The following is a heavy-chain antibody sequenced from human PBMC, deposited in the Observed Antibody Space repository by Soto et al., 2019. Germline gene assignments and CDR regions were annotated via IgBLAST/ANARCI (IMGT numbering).Heavy chain of an antibody. CDR2: IKSKADGGTA. J-gene: IGHJ2*01. Sequence: SWVRQTPGKGLEWVGRIKSKADGGTADYAAPLKGRVTISRDDSTNTLDLQMNNLKTEDTGVYFCARILQYFGAPRAYFDLWGRGSLVTVSS. D-gene: IGHD3-10*01. V-gene: IGHV3-15*05. CDR3: ARILQYFGAPRAYFDL.